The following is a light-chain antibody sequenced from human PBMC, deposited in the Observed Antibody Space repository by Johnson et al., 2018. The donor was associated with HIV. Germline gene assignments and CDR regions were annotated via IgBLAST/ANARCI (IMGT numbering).Light chain of an antibody. J-gene: IGLJ1*01. Sequence: QSVLTQPPSVSAAPGQKVTISCSGSSSNIGNNYVSWYQQLPGTAPKLLIYDNYKRPSGIPDRFSGSKSGTSATLDITGLQTGDEADYYCGTWNSSLSVLYVFGTGTTVTVL. V-gene: IGLV1-51*01. CDR1: SSNIGNNY. CDR2: DNY. CDR3: GTWNSSLSVLYV.